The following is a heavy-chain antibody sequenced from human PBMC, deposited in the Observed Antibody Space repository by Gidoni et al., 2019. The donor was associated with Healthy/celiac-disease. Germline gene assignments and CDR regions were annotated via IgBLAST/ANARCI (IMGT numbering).Heavy chain of an antibody. J-gene: IGHJ4*02. D-gene: IGHD2-21*02. CDR1: GFTFSSNA. Sequence: QVQLVESGGGVVQPGRSLRLSCAASGFTFSSNAMHWVRQAPGKGLEWVAVISHDGSNKYYADSVKGRFTISRDNSKNTLYLQMNSLRAEDTAVYYCARHGGDCYSCLDYWGQGTLVTVSS. CDR2: ISHDGSNK. CDR3: ARHGGDCYSCLDY. V-gene: IGHV3-30-3*01.